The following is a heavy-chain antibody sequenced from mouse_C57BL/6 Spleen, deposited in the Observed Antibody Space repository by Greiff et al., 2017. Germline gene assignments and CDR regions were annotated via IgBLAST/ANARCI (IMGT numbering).Heavy chain of an antibody. CDR1: GYTFTGYW. Sequence: QVQLQQSGAELMQPGASVKLSCKATGYTFTGYWIEWVKQRPGHGLEWIGEILPGSGSTNYNEKFKGKATFTADKPSNTAYMEISSLTSEDSAIYYCARDKGWCDYWGQGTTLTVSS. D-gene: IGHD1-1*02. CDR2: ILPGSGST. J-gene: IGHJ2*01. V-gene: IGHV1-9*01. CDR3: ARDKGWCDY.